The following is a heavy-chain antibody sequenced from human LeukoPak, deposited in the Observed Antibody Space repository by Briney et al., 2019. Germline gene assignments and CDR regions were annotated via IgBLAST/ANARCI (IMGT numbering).Heavy chain of an antibody. CDR2: IYYTGST. CDR3: ARHRAYSSSSPFDY. J-gene: IGHJ4*02. Sequence: SETLSLTCSVSGGSISSLYWSWIRQPPGKGLEWIGYIYYTGSTNYNPSLKSRVTMFVDMSKNQFSLRLSSVAAADTAVYYCARHRAYSSSSPFDYWGQGTLVTVSS. CDR1: GGSISSLY. D-gene: IGHD6-6*01. V-gene: IGHV4-59*08.